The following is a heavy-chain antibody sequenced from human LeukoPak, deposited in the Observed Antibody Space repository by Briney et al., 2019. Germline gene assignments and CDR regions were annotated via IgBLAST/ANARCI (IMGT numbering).Heavy chain of an antibody. Sequence: GGSLRLSCAASGFPFSSYWMSGVRQAPGKGLEWVANIKPDGSEKSYVDSVKGRFTISRDNAKNSLYLQMNSLRAEDTAVYYCARGQMAGYWGQGTLVTVSS. D-gene: IGHD5-24*01. CDR2: IKPDGSEK. V-gene: IGHV3-7*05. CDR1: GFPFSSYW. J-gene: IGHJ4*02. CDR3: ARGQMAGY.